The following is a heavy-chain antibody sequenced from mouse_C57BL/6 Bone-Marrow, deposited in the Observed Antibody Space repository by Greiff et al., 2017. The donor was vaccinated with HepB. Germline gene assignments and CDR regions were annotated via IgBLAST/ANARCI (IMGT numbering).Heavy chain of an antibody. CDR3: EGDYDRFAY. J-gene: IGHJ3*01. CDR1: GFTFSSYA. CDR2: ISDGGSYT. Sequence: EVQVVESGGGLVKPGGSLKLSCAASGFTFSSYAMSWVRQTPEKRLEWVATISDGGSYTYYPDNVKGRFTISRDNAKNNLYLQMSHLKSEDTAMYYCEGDYDRFAYWGQGTLVTVSA. D-gene: IGHD2-4*01. V-gene: IGHV5-4*01.